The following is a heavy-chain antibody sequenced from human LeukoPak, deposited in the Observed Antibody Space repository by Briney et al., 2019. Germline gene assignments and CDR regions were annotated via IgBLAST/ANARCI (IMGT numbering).Heavy chain of an antibody. D-gene: IGHD3-16*01. CDR2: INPNSGDT. CDR3: ARVRYRLAETYIDY. Sequence: APVKVPCKASGYIFTRHYMHWVRQAPGQGPEWMGWINPNSGDTNYAQKFQGRVTMTRDTSISTAYMELSRLRSDDTAVYYCARVRYRLAETYIDYWGQGTLVTVSS. J-gene: IGHJ4*02. CDR1: GYIFTRHY. V-gene: IGHV1-2*02.